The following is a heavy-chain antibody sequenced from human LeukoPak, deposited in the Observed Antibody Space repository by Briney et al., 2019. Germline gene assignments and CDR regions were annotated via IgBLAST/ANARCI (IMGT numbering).Heavy chain of an antibody. D-gene: IGHD6-13*01. CDR1: GFTFSSYG. Sequence: PGRSLRLSCAASGFTFSSYGMHWVRQAPGKGLEWVAVISYDGSNKYYADSVKGRFTISRDNSKNTLYLQMNSLRAEDTAVYYCAKLGGLAAARDYWGQGTLVTVSS. CDR3: AKLGGLAAARDY. V-gene: IGHV3-30*18. J-gene: IGHJ4*02. CDR2: ISYDGSNK.